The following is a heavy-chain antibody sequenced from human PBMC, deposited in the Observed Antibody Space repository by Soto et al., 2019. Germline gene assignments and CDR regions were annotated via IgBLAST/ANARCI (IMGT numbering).Heavy chain of an antibody. CDR1: GLTLSRYW. Sequence: EVQLVESGGGLVQPGGSLRLSCVASGLTLSRYWMSWVRQAPGKGLEWVANIKEDGGTTYYVDSVKGRFTICRDNAKNSVYLQMHSLRVEDTAVYYCSRDYYGPGPDWGQGTLVIVSS. CDR3: SRDYYGPGPD. V-gene: IGHV3-7*04. CDR2: IKEDGGTT. D-gene: IGHD3-22*01. J-gene: IGHJ4*02.